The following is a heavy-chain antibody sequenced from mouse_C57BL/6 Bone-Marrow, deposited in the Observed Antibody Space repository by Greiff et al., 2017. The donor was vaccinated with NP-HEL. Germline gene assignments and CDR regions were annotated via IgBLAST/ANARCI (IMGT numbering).Heavy chain of an antibody. CDR1: GFTFSSYA. Sequence: EVKLMESGGGLVKPGGSLKLSCAASGFTFSSYAMSWVRQTPEKRLAWVATISDGGSYTSYPDNVKGRFTISIDNATNTLYLQMSHLKAEDTAMYYGAREWGSYWYFDVWGTGTTVTVSA. CDR3: AREWGSYWYFDV. CDR2: ISDGGSYT. D-gene: IGHD3-1*01. J-gene: IGHJ1*03. V-gene: IGHV5-4*01.